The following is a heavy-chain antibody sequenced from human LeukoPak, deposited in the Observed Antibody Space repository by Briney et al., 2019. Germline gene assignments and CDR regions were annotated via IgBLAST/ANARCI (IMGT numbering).Heavy chain of an antibody. Sequence: GGSLRLSCAASGFSFSSYGMHWVRQAPGKGLEWVAFIQYDGSNKYYADSVKGRFTISRDNSKNTLYLQMNSLRAEDTAVYYSAKGPLYGDYGYWGQGTLVTVSS. CDR2: IQYDGSNK. J-gene: IGHJ4*02. CDR1: GFSFSSYG. D-gene: IGHD4-17*01. CDR3: AKGPLYGDYGY. V-gene: IGHV3-30*02.